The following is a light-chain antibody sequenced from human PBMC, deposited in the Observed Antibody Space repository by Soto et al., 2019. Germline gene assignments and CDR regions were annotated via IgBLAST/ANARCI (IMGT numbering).Light chain of an antibody. V-gene: IGKV1-5*03. Sequence: DIQMTQSPSTLSASVGDRVTISCRASQNINSWLAWYQQKPGKAPHLMIYKASNLQSGVPSRFSGSGSGTEFTLTISSLQPDYFATYYCQQYRSYWTFGQGTKVEIK. CDR2: KAS. CDR3: QQYRSYWT. J-gene: IGKJ1*01. CDR1: QNINSW.